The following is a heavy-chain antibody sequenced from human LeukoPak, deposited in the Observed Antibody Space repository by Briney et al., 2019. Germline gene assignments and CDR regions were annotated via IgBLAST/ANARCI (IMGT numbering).Heavy chain of an antibody. J-gene: IGHJ5*02. CDR1: GFTFSSYW. V-gene: IGHV3-74*01. D-gene: IGHD2-2*01. CDR3: ARAPLVVGPAAWGWFDP. CDR2: INSDGSST. Sequence: PGGSLRLSCAASGFTFSSYWMHWVRQAPGKGLVWVSRINSDGSSTSYADSVKGRFTISRDNAKNTLYLQINSLRAEDTAVYYCARAPLVVGPAAWGWFDPWGQGTLVTVSS.